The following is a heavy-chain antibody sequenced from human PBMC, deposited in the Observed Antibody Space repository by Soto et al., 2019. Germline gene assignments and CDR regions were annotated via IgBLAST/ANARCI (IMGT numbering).Heavy chain of an antibody. CDR3: ARVHPAAVTSDAFDI. Sequence: QVQLVQSGAEVKKPGSSVKVSCKASGGTFSSYTISWVRQAPGQGLEWIGRIIPILGIANYAQKFQGRVTITADKSTSTAYMELSSLRSEDTAVYYCARVHPAAVTSDAFDIWGQGTMVTVSS. D-gene: IGHD6-13*01. V-gene: IGHV1-69*02. CDR2: IIPILGIA. CDR1: GGTFSSYT. J-gene: IGHJ3*02.